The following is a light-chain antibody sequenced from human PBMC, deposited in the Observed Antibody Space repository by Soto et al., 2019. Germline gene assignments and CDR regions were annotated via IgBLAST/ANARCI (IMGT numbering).Light chain of an antibody. CDR1: QSVDSSF. CDR3: QQYVSSVT. Sequence: EIVLTQSPGSLSLSPGERATLSCRASQSVDSSFFAWYQQKPGQAPRLLIYGASNRSTGIPDRFSGRGSGTDFTLTNTGLEPEDCALSYCQQYVSSVTFGQRTKVAIK. CDR2: GAS. V-gene: IGKV3-20*01. J-gene: IGKJ1*01.